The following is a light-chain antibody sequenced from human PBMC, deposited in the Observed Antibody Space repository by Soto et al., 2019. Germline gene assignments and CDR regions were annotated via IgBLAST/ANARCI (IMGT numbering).Light chain of an antibody. CDR2: ETS. CDR3: CSYAGSGTFV. V-gene: IGLV2-23*01. J-gene: IGLJ1*01. Sequence: QSALTQPASVSGSPGQSITISCTGTSSDVGSYNLVSWFQQYPGKAPKVMIYETSKRPSGVSHRFSGSKSGNTASLTISGLQAEDVADYYCCSYAGSGTFVFGTGTKLTVL. CDR1: SSDVGSYNL.